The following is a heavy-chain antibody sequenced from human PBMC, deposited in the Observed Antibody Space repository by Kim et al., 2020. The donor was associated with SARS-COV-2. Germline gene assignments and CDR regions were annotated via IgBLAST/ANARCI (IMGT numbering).Heavy chain of an antibody. CDR3: AKEAYGDGYNHYFDY. Sequence: DYVKGRFTISRENSKNTLYLQMNSLRAEDTAVYYCAKEAYGDGYNHYFDYWGQGTLVTVSS. V-gene: IGHV3-23*01. D-gene: IGHD5-12*01. J-gene: IGHJ4*02.